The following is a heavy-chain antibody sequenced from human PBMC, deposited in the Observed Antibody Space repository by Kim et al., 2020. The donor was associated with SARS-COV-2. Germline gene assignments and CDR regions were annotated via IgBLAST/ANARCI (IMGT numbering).Heavy chain of an antibody. V-gene: IGHV4-59*08. J-gene: IGHJ5*02. CDR2: IYYSGST. CDR3: ASQGADDAKWLDP. CDR1: GGSISSYY. Sequence: SETLSLTCTVSGGSISSYYWSWIRQPPGKGLEWIGYIYYSGSTNYNPSLKSRVTISVYTSKNQFSLKLTSATAADTAVDYYASQGADDAKWLDPWSQGT.